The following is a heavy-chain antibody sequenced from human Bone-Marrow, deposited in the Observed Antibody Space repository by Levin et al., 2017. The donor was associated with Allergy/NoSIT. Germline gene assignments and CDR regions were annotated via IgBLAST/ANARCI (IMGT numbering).Heavy chain of an antibody. Sequence: KISCKASGGTFSSYTISWVRQAPGQGLEWMGRIIPILGIANYAQKFQGRVTITADKSTSTAYMELSSLRSEDTAVYYCARDHPYYYDSSGYYSQASYYFDYWGQGTLVTVSS. CDR2: IIPILGIA. CDR3: ARDHPYYYDSSGYYSQASYYFDY. J-gene: IGHJ4*02. V-gene: IGHV1-69*04. D-gene: IGHD3-22*01. CDR1: GGTFSSYT.